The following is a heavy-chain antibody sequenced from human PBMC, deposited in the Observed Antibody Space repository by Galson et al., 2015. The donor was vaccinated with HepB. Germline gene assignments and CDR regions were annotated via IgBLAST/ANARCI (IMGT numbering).Heavy chain of an antibody. CDR1: GFSLRNARMG. V-gene: IGHV2-26*01. CDR3: ARFLYGSESYVVFHYSGMDV. D-gene: IGHD3-10*01. Sequence: PALVKPTQTLTLTCTVSGFSLRNARMGVRWIRQPPGKALEWLAHIFSNDEKSHSTPLKSRLSISKDTSKSQVVLTMTNMDPVDTATYYCARFLYGSESYVVFHYSGMDVWGQGTTVTVSS. J-gene: IGHJ6*02. CDR2: IFSNDEK.